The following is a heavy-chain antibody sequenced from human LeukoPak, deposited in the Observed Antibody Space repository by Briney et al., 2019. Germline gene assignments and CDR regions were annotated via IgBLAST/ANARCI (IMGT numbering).Heavy chain of an antibody. D-gene: IGHD1-1*01. V-gene: IGHV4-34*01. Sequence: PSETLSLTCAVYGGSFSGYYWSWIRQPPVKELEWIGEINHSGSTNCNPSLKSRVTISVDTSKNQFSLKLSSVTAADTAVYYCARAQNQLAIDYWGQGTLVTVSS. CDR3: ARAQNQLAIDY. J-gene: IGHJ4*02. CDR2: INHSGST. CDR1: GGSFSGYY.